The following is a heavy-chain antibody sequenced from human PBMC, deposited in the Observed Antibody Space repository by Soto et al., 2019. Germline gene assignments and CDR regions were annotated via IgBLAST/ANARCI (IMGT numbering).Heavy chain of an antibody. CDR3: AKASRRVVVAAAEDY. CDR1: GFTFSSYG. D-gene: IGHD2-15*01. J-gene: IGHJ4*02. V-gene: IGHV3-30*18. Sequence: QVQLVESGGGVVQPGRSLRLSCAASGFTFSSYGMHWVRQAPGKGLEWVAVISYDGTKKYYGDSVKGRFTVSRDNSKNTLYLEMNSLRPEDTALYYCAKASRRVVVAAAEDYWGQGTLVTVSS. CDR2: ISYDGTKK.